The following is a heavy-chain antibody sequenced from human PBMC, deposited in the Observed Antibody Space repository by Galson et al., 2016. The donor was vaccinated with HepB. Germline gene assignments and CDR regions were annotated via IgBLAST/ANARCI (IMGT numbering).Heavy chain of an antibody. Sequence: TLSLTCAVSGGSINSSTYSWSWIRQSPGKGMEWIGYIYHGENIDYNPSLRSRVTIILDRSKNQFSLKMSSVTAADTAVYYCASGADRYDSSGEFDYWGQGTLVTVSS. CDR1: GGSINSSTYS. D-gene: IGHD3-22*01. V-gene: IGHV4-30-2*06. CDR3: ASGADRYDSSGEFDY. J-gene: IGHJ4*02. CDR2: IYHGENI.